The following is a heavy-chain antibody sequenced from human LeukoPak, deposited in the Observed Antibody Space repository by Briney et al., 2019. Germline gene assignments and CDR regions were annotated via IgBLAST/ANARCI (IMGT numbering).Heavy chain of an antibody. CDR2: MNPNSGNT. CDR1: GYTFTSYG. J-gene: IGHJ6*02. Sequence: ASVKVSCKASGYTFTSYGISWVRQAPGQGLEWMGWMNPNSGNTGSAQKFQGRVTMTRSTSISTAYMELTSLRSEDTAVYYCASPTKQDTVVDQYSGSTRHYYGMDVWGQGTTVIVSS. CDR3: ASPTKQDTVVDQYSGSTRHYYGMDV. V-gene: IGHV1-8*02. D-gene: IGHD5-12*01.